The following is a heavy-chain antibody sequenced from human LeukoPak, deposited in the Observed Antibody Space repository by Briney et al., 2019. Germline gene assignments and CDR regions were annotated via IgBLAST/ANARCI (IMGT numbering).Heavy chain of an antibody. CDR1: GYTFTGYY. J-gene: IGHJ4*02. V-gene: IGHV1-2*02. Sequence: ASVKVSCKASGYTFTGYYLHWVRQAPGQGLEWMGWIDANSGGTNYAQKFQGRVTMTRDTSISTAYMELSMLTSDDTAVYYCARYLSGTSFHFDYWGQGTLVTVSS. CDR3: ARYLSGTSFHFDY. D-gene: IGHD2-2*01. CDR2: IDANSGGT.